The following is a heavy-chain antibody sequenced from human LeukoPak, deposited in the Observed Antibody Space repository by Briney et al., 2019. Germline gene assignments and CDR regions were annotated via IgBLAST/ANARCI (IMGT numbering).Heavy chain of an antibody. CDR1: GFTFSSYA. J-gene: IGHJ6*02. CDR3: AKSDIYSLGDANHYGMDV. CDR2: ISGSGGST. D-gene: IGHD2-21*01. V-gene: IGHV3-23*01. Sequence: QPGGSLRLSCAASGFTFSSYAMSWVRQAPGKGLEWVSAISGSGGSTYYADSVKGRSTISRDNSKTTLYLQMNSLRAEDTAVYYCAKSDIYSLGDANHYGMDVWGQGTTVTVSS.